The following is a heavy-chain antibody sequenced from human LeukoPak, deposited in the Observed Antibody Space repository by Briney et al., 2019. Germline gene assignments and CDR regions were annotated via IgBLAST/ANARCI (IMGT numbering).Heavy chain of an antibody. V-gene: IGHV1-2*06. CDR3: STTVVTDVHPVDY. CDR1: GYTFTDYY. D-gene: IGHD4-23*01. Sequence: ASVKVSCKASGYTFTDYYIHWVRQAPGQGLEWMGRISPNSGGTSYAQKFQGRVTMTRDTSIATAYMELSSLRSDDTAVYYCSTTVVTDVHPVDYWGQGTLVTVSS. J-gene: IGHJ4*02. CDR2: ISPNSGGT.